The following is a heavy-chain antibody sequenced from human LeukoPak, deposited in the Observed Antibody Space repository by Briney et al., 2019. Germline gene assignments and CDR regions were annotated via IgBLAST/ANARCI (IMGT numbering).Heavy chain of an antibody. CDR2: IYYSGST. D-gene: IGHD4-23*01. CDR1: GGSISSSSYY. Sequence: PSETLSLTCTVSGGSISSSSYYWGCIRQPPGKGLEWIGSIYYSGSTYYNPSLKSRVTISVDTSKNQFSLKLSSVTAADTAVYHCARHDNYGGNSYYYYYYMDVWGKGTTVTVSS. CDR3: ARHDNYGGNSYYYYYYMDV. V-gene: IGHV4-39*01. J-gene: IGHJ6*03.